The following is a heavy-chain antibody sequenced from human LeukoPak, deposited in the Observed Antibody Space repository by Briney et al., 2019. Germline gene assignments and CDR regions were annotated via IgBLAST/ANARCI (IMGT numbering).Heavy chain of an antibody. J-gene: IGHJ6*03. V-gene: IGHV1-2*02. CDR2: INPNSGGT. D-gene: IGHD6-13*01. CDR3: ANELAAAGPFSYYYYMDV. CDR1: GYTFTGYY. Sequence: GASVKVSCKASGYTFTGYYMHWVRQVPGQGLEWMGWINPNSGGTNYAQKFQGRVTMTRDTSISTAYMELSRLRSDDTAVYYCANELAAAGPFSYYYYMDVWGKGTTVTVSS.